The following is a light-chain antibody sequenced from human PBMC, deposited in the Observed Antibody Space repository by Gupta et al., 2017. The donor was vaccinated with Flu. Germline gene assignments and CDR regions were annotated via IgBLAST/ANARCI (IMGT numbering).Light chain of an antibody. V-gene: IGKV3-11*01. CDR3: QQRSNWPPLT. CDR2: DAS. J-gene: IGKJ4*01. Sequence: LSPAILSFSPGERAPLSCRASQGVSSSLAWYQQKPGQAPRLLIYDASNRATGVPARFSGSGSGTDFTLTISSLEPEDFAVYYCQQRSNWPPLTFGGGTKVEIK. CDR1: QGVSSS.